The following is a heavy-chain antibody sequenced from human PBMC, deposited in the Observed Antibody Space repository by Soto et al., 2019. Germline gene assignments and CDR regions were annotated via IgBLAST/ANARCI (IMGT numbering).Heavy chain of an antibody. CDR1: GYTFTSYG. J-gene: IGHJ4*02. CDR2: ISAYNGNT. Sequence: VASVKVSCKASGYTFTSYGISWVRQAPGQGLEWMGWISAYNGNTNYAQKLQGRVTMTTDTSTSTAYMELRSLRSDDTAVYYCARGAARVDYDFWSGYWNLDYWGQGTLVTVSS. V-gene: IGHV1-18*01. D-gene: IGHD3-3*01. CDR3: ARGAARVDYDFWSGYWNLDY.